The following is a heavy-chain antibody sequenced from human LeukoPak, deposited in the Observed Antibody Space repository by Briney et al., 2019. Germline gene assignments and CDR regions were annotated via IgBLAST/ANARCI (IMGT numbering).Heavy chain of an antibody. Sequence: ASVKVSCKVSGYTLTELSMHWVRQAPGKGLEWMGGFDPEDGETIYAQKFQGRVAMTEDTSTDTAYMELSSLRSEDTAVYYCATFGRLSSSRAYYYYYYMDVWGKGTTVTVSS. CDR1: GYTLTELS. D-gene: IGHD6-13*01. CDR3: ATFGRLSSSRAYYYYYYMDV. CDR2: FDPEDGET. J-gene: IGHJ6*03. V-gene: IGHV1-24*01.